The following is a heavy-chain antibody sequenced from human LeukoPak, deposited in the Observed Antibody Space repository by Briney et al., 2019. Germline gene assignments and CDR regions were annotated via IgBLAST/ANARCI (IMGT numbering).Heavy chain of an antibody. J-gene: IGHJ4*02. CDR3: ARGLGPSSSQFDQ. V-gene: IGHV3-53*01. CDR2: IYRGGTT. D-gene: IGHD6-6*01. Sequence: PGGSLRLSCAASGFTVSSNYMSWVRQAPGKGLEWVSVIYRGGTTYYADSVKGRFTISRDDSKNTLYLQMNTLRAEDTAVYYCARGLGPSSSQFDQWGQGTTVTVSS. CDR1: GFTVSSNY.